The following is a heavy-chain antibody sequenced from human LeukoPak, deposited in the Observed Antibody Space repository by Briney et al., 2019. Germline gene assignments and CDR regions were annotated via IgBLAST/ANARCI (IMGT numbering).Heavy chain of an antibody. V-gene: IGHV5-51*01. CDR2: IYPGDSDT. Sequence: GESLKISGRGSGYSFTSYWIGWWGQLAGKGLEWMGIIYPGDSDTRYSPSFQGQVTISADKSISTAYLQWSSLKASDTAMYYCASRYCSGGTCYLNWGQGTLVTVSS. J-gene: IGHJ4*02. CDR1: GYSFTSYW. CDR3: ASRYCSGGTCYLN. D-gene: IGHD2-15*01.